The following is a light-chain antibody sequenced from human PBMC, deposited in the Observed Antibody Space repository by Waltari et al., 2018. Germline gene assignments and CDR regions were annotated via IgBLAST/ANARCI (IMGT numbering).Light chain of an antibody. CDR1: NIGAHLD. Sequence: QSMLTQPPSVSGAPGQRVTNSCSNIGAHLDVHWYQQLPGSAPHLLIYANTNRPSGVPDRFSGSKSGTSASLAITGLQAEDEADYYCQSYDVTLRYVFGPGTKVTVL. CDR2: ANT. V-gene: IGLV1-40*01. CDR3: QSYDVTLRYV. J-gene: IGLJ1*01.